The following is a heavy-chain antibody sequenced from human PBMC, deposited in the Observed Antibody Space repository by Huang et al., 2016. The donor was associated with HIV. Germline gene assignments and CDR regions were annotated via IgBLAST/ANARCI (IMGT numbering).Heavy chain of an antibody. J-gene: IGHJ6*02. CDR2: SNSDGSKT. V-gene: IGHV3-74*01. CDR1: GFTFSNYW. D-gene: IGHD3-10*01. CDR3: ARVRGTMSTTIYYYYGMDV. Sequence: EVQLVESGGGLVQPGGSLRLSCAASGFTFSNYWMYWVRQGTGKGLGWVARSNSDGSKTNYADSVEGRFTISRDNTKNTLYLQMNSLRVEDTAVYYCARVRGTMSTTIYYYYGMDVWGQGTTVTVSS.